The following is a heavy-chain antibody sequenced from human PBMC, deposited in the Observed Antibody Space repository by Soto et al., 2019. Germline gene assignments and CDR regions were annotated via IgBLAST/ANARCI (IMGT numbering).Heavy chain of an antibody. V-gene: IGHV4-59*01. J-gene: IGHJ4*02. Sequence: PSETLSLTCTVSGGSITPYFWSWIRQPPGKGLELIGYIYYSGSTNYNPSLKSRVTISVDTSKNQFSLKLSSVTAADTAVYYCARGLSRVATGMDFWGQGTLVTVSS. D-gene: IGHD1-1*01. CDR2: IYYSGST. CDR3: ARGLSRVATGMDF. CDR1: GGSITPYF.